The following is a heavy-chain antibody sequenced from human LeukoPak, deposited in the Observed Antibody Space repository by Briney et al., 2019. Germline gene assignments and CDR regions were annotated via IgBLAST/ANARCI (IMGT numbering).Heavy chain of an antibody. Sequence: GGSLRLSCTAPGFTFSSCALGWIRQAPGKGLEWVSYISSSGSTIYYADSVKGRFTISRDNAKNSLYLQMNSLRAEDTAVYYCAREGLGYCSGGSCYYFDYWGQGTLITVSS. J-gene: IGHJ4*02. D-gene: IGHD2-15*01. CDR1: GFTFSSCA. CDR2: ISSSGSTI. CDR3: AREGLGYCSGGSCYYFDY. V-gene: IGHV3-48*04.